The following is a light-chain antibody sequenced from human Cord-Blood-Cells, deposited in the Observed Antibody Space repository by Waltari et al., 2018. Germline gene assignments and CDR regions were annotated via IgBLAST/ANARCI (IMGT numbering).Light chain of an antibody. V-gene: IGLV2-23*02. CDR2: EVS. CDR1: SSHVGSYNL. Sequence: QSALTQPASVSGSPGQSITLSCTGTSSHVGSYNLVSWYQQHPGKAPKLMIYEVSKRPSGVSNRFSGSKSGNTASLTISGLQAEDEADYYCCSYAGSSTYVFGTGTKVTVL. CDR3: CSYAGSSTYV. J-gene: IGLJ1*01.